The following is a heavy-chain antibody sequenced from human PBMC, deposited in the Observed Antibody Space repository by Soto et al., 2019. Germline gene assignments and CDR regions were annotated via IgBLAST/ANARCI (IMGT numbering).Heavy chain of an antibody. D-gene: IGHD7-27*01. Sequence: GSLRLSCAASGFTFNTYWMHWVRQAPGKGLMWVSHINVDGSSTGYADSVKGRFTISRDNAKNAVYLQMSGLRADDTAVYYCARGVSWGHFDNWGRGTLVTVSS. CDR2: INVDGSST. V-gene: IGHV3-74*01. J-gene: IGHJ4*02. CDR3: ARGVSWGHFDN. CDR1: GFTFNTYW.